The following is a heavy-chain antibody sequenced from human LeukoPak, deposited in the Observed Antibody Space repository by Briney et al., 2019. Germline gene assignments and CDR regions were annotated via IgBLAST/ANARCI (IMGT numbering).Heavy chain of an antibody. Sequence: KSSETLSLTCTVSGGSISSSSYYWGWIRQPPGKGLEWIGSIYYSGSTYYNPSLKSRVTISVDTSKDHFSLKLSSVTAADTAVYYCARTVVYQDIEVVLVTMWDNWFDPWGQGTLVTVSS. CDR3: ARTVVYQDIEVVLVTMWDNWFDP. V-gene: IGHV4-39*02. J-gene: IGHJ5*02. CDR1: GGSISSSSYY. D-gene: IGHD2-2*01. CDR2: IYYSGST.